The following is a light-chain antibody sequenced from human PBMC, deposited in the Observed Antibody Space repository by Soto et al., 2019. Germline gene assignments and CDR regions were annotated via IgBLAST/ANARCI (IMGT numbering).Light chain of an antibody. CDR3: TSYAGSDIWV. Sequence: QSALTQPPSASGSPGQSVTISCTGTSSDVGVYNYVSWYQQYPGKAPKVMIYEVSKRPSGVPDRFSGSKSGKTASLTVSGLQPEDEADYYCTSYAGSDIWVFGGGTKVTVL. V-gene: IGLV2-8*01. CDR2: EVS. J-gene: IGLJ3*02. CDR1: SSDVGVYNY.